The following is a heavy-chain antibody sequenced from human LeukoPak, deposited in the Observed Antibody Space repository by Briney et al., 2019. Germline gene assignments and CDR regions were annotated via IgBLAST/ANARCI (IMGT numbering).Heavy chain of an antibody. Sequence: GGSLRLSCAASGFTFSSYAMHWVRQAPGKGLEWVAVISYDGSNKYYADSVKGRFTISRDNSKNTLYLQMNSLRAEDTAVYYCAKDSGGKAYYYYYMDVWGKGTTVTISS. V-gene: IGHV3-30*04. J-gene: IGHJ6*03. CDR2: ISYDGSNK. CDR1: GFTFSSYA. CDR3: AKDSGGKAYYYYYMDV. D-gene: IGHD4-23*01.